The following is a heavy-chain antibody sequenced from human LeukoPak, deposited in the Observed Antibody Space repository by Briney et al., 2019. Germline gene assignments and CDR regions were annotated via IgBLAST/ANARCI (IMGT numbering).Heavy chain of an antibody. J-gene: IGHJ4*02. V-gene: IGHV3-20*04. CDR2: INWNGGST. CDR1: GFTFDDYG. Sequence: GGSLRLSCAAPGFTFDDYGMSWVRQAPGKGLEWVSGINWNGGSTGYADSVKGRFTISRDNAKNSLYLQMSSLRAEDTALYYCASHDYGDYSVSFDYWGQGTLVTVSS. CDR3: ASHDYGDYSVSFDY. D-gene: IGHD4-17*01.